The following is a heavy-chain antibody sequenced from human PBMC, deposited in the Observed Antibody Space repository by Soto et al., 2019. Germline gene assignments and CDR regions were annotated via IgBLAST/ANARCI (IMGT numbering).Heavy chain of an antibody. V-gene: IGHV1-8*01. CDR2: MNPNSGNT. CDR1: GYTFTSYD. CDR3: ARGHSRQKLVIISYYYYGMDV. J-gene: IGHJ6*02. D-gene: IGHD3-9*01. Sequence: ASVKVSCKASGYTFTSYDINWVRQATGQGLEWMGWMNPNSGNTGYAQKFQGRVTMTRNTSISTAYMELSSLRSEDTAVYYCARGHSRQKLVIISYYYYGMDVWGQGTTVTVSS.